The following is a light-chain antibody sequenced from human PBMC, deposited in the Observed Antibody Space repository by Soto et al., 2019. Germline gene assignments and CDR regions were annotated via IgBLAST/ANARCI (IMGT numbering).Light chain of an antibody. CDR3: QHYYSTPQT. Sequence: DIVMTQSPDSLAVSLGERATINCRSSLSLLYSPHNKNYLAWYQQRPGQPPRLLIKWASARESGVPDRFSGSGSGTDFTLTITSLQPEDVAVYFCQHYYSTPQTVGQGTKVDIK. V-gene: IGKV4-1*01. CDR2: WAS. J-gene: IGKJ1*01. CDR1: LSLLYSPHNKNY.